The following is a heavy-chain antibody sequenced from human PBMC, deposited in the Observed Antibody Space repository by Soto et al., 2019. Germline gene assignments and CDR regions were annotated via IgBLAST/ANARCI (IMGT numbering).Heavy chain of an antibody. CDR3: ARSPYSYGFNL. CDR2: IFYSGSA. V-gene: IGHV4-30-4*01. D-gene: IGHD5-18*01. J-gene: IGHJ4*02. Sequence: QVQLQESGPGLVKPSPILSLTCTMSGGSVSSDDHYWNWIRQPPGKGLEWIVYIFYSGSAFYNPSLQSRVTISVDTSNNQFSLKMKSVTAADTAVYYCARSPYSYGFNLWGQGTLVTVSS. CDR1: GGSVSSDDHY.